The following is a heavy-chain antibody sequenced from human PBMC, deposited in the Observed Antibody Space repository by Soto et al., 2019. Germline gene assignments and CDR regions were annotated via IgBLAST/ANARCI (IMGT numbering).Heavy chain of an antibody. CDR2: IKSKTDGGTT. D-gene: IGHD5-12*01. CDR1: GFTFSNAW. V-gene: IGHV3-15*01. Sequence: ESGGGLVKPGGSLRLSCAASGFTFSNAWMSWVRQAPGKGLEWVGRIKSKTDGGTTDYAAPVKGRFTISRDDSKNTLYLQMNSLKTEDTAVYYCTTHSGYELNSGSLQHWGQGTLVTVSS. J-gene: IGHJ1*01. CDR3: TTHSGYELNSGSLQH.